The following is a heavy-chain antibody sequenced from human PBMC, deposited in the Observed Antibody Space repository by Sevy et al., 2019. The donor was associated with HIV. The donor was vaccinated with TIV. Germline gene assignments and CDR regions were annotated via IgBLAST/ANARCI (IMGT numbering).Heavy chain of an antibody. CDR2: LSLGCGEI. V-gene: IGHV3-23*01. CDR1: GFTFSKYS. J-gene: IGHJ4*02. Sequence: GGSLRLSCAASGFTFSKYSMSWVRQPPGKGLEWGSPLSLGCGEINYEDSVKGRFTISRDNSKSSVYLQMNNLRPEDTAVYYCAREGCTKPHDYWGQGTLVTVSS. D-gene: IGHD2-8*01. CDR3: AREGCTKPHDY.